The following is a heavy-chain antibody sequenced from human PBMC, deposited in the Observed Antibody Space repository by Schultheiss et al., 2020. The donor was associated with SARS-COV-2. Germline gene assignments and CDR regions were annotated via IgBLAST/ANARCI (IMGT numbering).Heavy chain of an antibody. CDR1: GGSISSSSYY. Sequence: SETLSLTCTVSGGSISSSSYYWGWVRQPPGKGLEWIGTIYYSGSTYYNPSLKSRVTISVDTSKNQFSLKLNSVTAADTAVYYCARSDVAQSPSPTWGQGTLVTVSS. CDR2: IYYSGST. D-gene: IGHD1-1*01. J-gene: IGHJ4*02. CDR3: ARSDVAQSPSPT. V-gene: IGHV4-39*01.